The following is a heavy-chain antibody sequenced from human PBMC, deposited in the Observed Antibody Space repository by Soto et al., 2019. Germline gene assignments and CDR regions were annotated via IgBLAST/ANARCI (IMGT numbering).Heavy chain of an antibody. V-gene: IGHV4-30-4*01. D-gene: IGHD3-9*01. Sequence: PSETLSLTCTVSGGSISSGDYYWSWIRQPPGKGLEWIGYIYYSGSTYYNPSLKSRVTISVDTSKNQFSLKLSSVTAADTAVYYCARDHYVYDILTGYGYYYGMDGWGQGTTVTVSS. CDR2: IYYSGST. CDR1: GGSISSGDYY. CDR3: ARDHYVYDILTGYGYYYGMDG. J-gene: IGHJ6*02.